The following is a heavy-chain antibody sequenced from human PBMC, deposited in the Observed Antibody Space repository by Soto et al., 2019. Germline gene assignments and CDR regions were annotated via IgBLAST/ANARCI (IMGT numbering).Heavy chain of an antibody. D-gene: IGHD3-22*01. CDR1: VGTFSSYA. CDR3: ASHYYDSSGYNYYCGMDV. Sequence: QVQLVQSGAEVKKPGSSVKVSCKASVGTFSSYAISWVRQAPGQGLEWMGVIIPMFGTADYAQKFQGRVTITADESTSTAYMELSSLRSEDTAVYYCASHYYDSSGYNYYCGMDVWGQGTTVTVSS. V-gene: IGHV1-69*12. CDR2: IIPMFGTA. J-gene: IGHJ6*02.